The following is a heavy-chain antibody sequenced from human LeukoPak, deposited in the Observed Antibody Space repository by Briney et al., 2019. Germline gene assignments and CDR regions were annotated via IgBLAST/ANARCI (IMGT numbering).Heavy chain of an antibody. CDR3: GGGGGDIVVVVAAAPFDY. Sequence: PSETLSLTCTVSGGSISSSSYYWGWIRQPPGKGLEWIGSIYYSGSTYYNPSLKSRVTISVDTSKIQFSLKLSSVTAADTAVYYCGGGGGDIVVVVAAAPFDYWGQGTLVTVSS. CDR2: IYYSGST. J-gene: IGHJ4*02. D-gene: IGHD2-15*01. CDR1: GGSISSSSYY. V-gene: IGHV4-39*07.